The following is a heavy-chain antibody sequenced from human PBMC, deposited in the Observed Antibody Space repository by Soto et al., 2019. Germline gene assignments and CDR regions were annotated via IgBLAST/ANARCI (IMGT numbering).Heavy chain of an antibody. CDR1: GYRFTTYD. D-gene: IGHD7-27*01. CDR3: ARGPRNWGFDF. Sequence: QVQLEQSGAEVKKPGASVKVSCKASGYRFTTYDFNWVRRAPGQGFEWMGWMNPDSGNTGYAQKCQGRVTMTRDTSISTAYMELSSLRSEDTAVYYCARGPRNWGFDFWGQGTLVTVSS. CDR2: MNPDSGNT. J-gene: IGHJ4*02. V-gene: IGHV1-8*01.